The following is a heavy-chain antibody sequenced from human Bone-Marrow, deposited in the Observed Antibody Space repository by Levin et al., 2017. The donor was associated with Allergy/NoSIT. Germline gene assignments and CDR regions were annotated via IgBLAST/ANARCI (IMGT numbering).Heavy chain of an antibody. CDR1: GFTFSSYD. V-gene: IGHV3-21*01. CDR3: VRRIDT. CDR2: ITGSSVIK. J-gene: IGHJ3*02. Sequence: PGGSLRLSCAASGFTFSSYDMNWVRQAPGKGLEWISFITGSSVIKHYADSVKGRFTISRDNAKNSLFLQMSSLRAEDTAVYYCVRRIDTWGQGTMVTVS.